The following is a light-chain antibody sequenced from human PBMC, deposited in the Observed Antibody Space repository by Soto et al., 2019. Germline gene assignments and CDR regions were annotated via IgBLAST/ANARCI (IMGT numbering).Light chain of an antibody. CDR3: QQYNNWPPYT. V-gene: IGKV3-15*01. CDR1: QSISSN. J-gene: IGKJ2*01. Sequence: EIVLPKSPGTLSLSPGERATLSCRASQSISSNLAWFQQKPGQAPRLLIYGASTRATGIPARFIGSGSGTEFTLTISSLQSEDFAVYYCQQYNNWPPYTLGQGTKVDIK. CDR2: GAS.